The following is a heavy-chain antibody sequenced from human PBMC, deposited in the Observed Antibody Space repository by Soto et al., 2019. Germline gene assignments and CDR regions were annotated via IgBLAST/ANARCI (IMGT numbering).Heavy chain of an antibody. CDR3: ARGLKVRGVSSWFDP. V-gene: IGHV4-34*01. J-gene: IGHJ5*02. D-gene: IGHD3-10*01. Sequence: SETLSLTCAVYGGSFSGYYWSWIRQPPGKGLEWIGEINHSGSTNYNPPLKSRVTISVDTSKNQFSLKLSSVTAADTAVYYCARGLKVRGVSSWFDPWGQGTLVTVSS. CDR1: GGSFSGYY. CDR2: INHSGST.